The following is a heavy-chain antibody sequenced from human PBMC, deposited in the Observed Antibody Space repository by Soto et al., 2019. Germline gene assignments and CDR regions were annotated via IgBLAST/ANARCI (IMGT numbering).Heavy chain of an antibody. CDR3: PAAGVRGVVMSLMGV. Sequence: DVQLVESGGGVVKPGGSLRLSCRTSGFTFTKAWMRWVLQAPWKGLEWVGRIRSNADGGTVEYAAPVKGRFIISRDDSTNTLYLEMNSLDSEATGVYYCPAAGVRGVVMSLMGVWGQGTAVTV. J-gene: IGHJ6*02. CDR2: IRSNADGGTV. D-gene: IGHD3-10*01. CDR1: GFTFTKAW. V-gene: IGHV3-15*01.